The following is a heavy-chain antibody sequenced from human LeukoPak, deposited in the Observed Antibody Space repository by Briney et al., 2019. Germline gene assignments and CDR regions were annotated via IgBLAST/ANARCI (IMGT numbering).Heavy chain of an antibody. Sequence: GASVKASCKASGYTFSGHYMHWVRLAPGQGLEWMGWINPNSGATNYAQKFQGRVTMTRDTSISTAYMELSRLRSDDTAVYYCARDGYYSSSWEDFDYWGQGTLVTVSS. CDR2: INPNSGAT. J-gene: IGHJ4*02. CDR3: ARDGYYSSSWEDFDY. CDR1: GYTFSGHY. D-gene: IGHD6-13*01. V-gene: IGHV1-2*02.